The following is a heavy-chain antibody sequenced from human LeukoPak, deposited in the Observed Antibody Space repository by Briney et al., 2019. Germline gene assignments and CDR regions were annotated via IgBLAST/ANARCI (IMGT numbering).Heavy chain of an antibody. D-gene: IGHD4-17*01. CDR3: ARGQPYGDYNWFDL. CDR2: INSNTGGT. J-gene: IGHJ5*02. V-gene: IGHV1-2*06. CDR1: VYTFTGYF. Sequence: ASVKVSCKSSVYTFTGYFMHWVRQAPGQGLEWMGRINSNTGGTTYAQKFQGRVTMTRDTSITTAHMELSRLKSDDTAVYYCARGQPYGDYNWFDLWGQGALVTVSS.